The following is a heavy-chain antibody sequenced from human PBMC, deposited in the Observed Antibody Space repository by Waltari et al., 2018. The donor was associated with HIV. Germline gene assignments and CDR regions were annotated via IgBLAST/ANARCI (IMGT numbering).Heavy chain of an antibody. V-gene: IGHV1-69*12. J-gene: IGHJ4*02. CDR3: AMGHYYDSNGYYSFDF. CDR2: TIPICGSA. Sequence: QVQLVQSGAEVKKPGSSVKVSCRASGGIFRIYAITWVRQAPGQGLAWLGGTIPICGSAKDAQKFQGRVTITADEATSTAYMELGSLRSEDTAVYYCAMGHYYDSNGYYSFDFWGQGTLVTVSS. CDR1: GGIFRIYA. D-gene: IGHD3-22*01.